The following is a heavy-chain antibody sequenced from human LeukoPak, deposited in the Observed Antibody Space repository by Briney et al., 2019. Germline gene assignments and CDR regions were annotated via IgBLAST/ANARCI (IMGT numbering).Heavy chain of an antibody. V-gene: IGHV3-74*01. CDR2: INSDGSST. CDR3: AREGVGTSRWHGRGALDY. Sequence: PGGSLRLSCAASGLSFSIYWIHWVRQAPGEGLVWVSRINSDGSSTTYADSVKGRFSISRDNAKNTVYLQMNSLRPEDAGVYYCAREGVGTSRWHGRGALDYWGQGTLVTVSS. D-gene: IGHD1-7*01. CDR1: GLSFSIYW. J-gene: IGHJ4*02.